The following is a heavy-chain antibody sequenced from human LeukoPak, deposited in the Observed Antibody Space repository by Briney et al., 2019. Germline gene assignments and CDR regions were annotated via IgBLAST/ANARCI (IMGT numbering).Heavy chain of an antibody. CDR3: AKGRGVVLDAFNI. CDR2: IYHSGNT. J-gene: IGHJ3*02. CDR1: GASISSGAYY. Sequence: SETLSLTCTVSGASISSGAYYWSWLRQPPGKGLEWIGYIYHSGNTYYNPSLKSRVTISVDRSKNQFSLKLSSVTAADTAVYYCAKGRGVVLDAFNIWGQGTMVTVSS. D-gene: IGHD2-2*01. V-gene: IGHV4-30-2*01.